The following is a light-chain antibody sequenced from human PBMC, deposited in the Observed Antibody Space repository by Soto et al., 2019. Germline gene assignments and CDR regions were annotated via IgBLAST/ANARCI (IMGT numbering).Light chain of an antibody. V-gene: IGKV3-20*01. CDR2: GAS. J-gene: IGKJ1*01. Sequence: EIVLTQSPGTLSLSPGERATLSCRARQSVSSSFLAWYQQKPGQAPRLLIYGASSRATGIPDRFSGSGSGTDFALTISGLEAEDFAVYYCQPYGSSPWTFGQGNKVELQ. CDR3: QPYGSSPWT. CDR1: QSVSSSF.